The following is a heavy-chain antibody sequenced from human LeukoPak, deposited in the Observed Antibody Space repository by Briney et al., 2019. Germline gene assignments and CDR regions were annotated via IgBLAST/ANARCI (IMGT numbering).Heavy chain of an antibody. CDR2: ISWNSGSI. CDR3: AKETYDSSGYPTYYYYYGMDV. CDR1: GFTFDDYA. J-gene: IGHJ6*02. D-gene: IGHD3-22*01. Sequence: GGSLRLSCAASGFTFDDYAMHWVRQAPGKGLEWVSGISWNSGSIGYADSVKGRFTTSRDNAKNSLYLQMNSLRAEDTALYYCAKETYDSSGYPTYYYYYGMDVWGQGTTVTVSS. V-gene: IGHV3-9*01.